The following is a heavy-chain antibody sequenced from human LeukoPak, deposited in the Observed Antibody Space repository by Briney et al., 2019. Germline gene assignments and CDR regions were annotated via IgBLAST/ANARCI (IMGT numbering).Heavy chain of an antibody. D-gene: IGHD3-3*01. V-gene: IGHV3-53*01. CDR3: AREVVPLSGVVIVRWWFDP. Sequence: GGSLRLSCAASGFTVSSNYMTWVRQAPGKGLEWVSVIYSGGSTYYADSVKGRFTISRDNANNSVYLQMNSLRAEDTAMYYCAREVVPLSGVVIVRWWFDPSGQGTPVTVSS. CDR1: GFTVSSNY. CDR2: IYSGGST. J-gene: IGHJ5*02.